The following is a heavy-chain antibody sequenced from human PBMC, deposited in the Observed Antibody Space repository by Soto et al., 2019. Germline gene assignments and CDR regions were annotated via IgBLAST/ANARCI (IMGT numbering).Heavy chain of an antibody. V-gene: IGHV1-18*01. CDR3: ARGDGDTLDY. J-gene: IGHJ4*02. Sequence: QVKLVQSGAEVNKPGASVKVSCKASGYSFTHYGITWVRQAPGQGLEWTEWINAYVGETKSAQKYEGRVTVTMDTSTNTAYLELRSLRSDDTAVYYCARGDGDTLDYWGQGTLVRVSA. CDR1: GYSFTHYG. CDR2: INAYVGET.